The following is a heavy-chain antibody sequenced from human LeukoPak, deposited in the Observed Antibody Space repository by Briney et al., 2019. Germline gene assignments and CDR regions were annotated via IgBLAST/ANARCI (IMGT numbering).Heavy chain of an antibody. CDR2: VNPNSGST. D-gene: IGHD3-9*01. V-gene: IGHV1-2*02. J-gene: IGHJ4*02. CDR1: GYTFTGYY. Sequence: ASVKVSCKASGYTFTGYYMHWVRQAPGQGLEWMGWVNPNSGSTNYAQKFQGRVTLTRDTSINTAYMELSSLRSDDTAVYYCARSGATYYDTLTGYYHTQNFDDWGQGTLVTVSS. CDR3: ARSGATYYDTLTGYYHTQNFDD.